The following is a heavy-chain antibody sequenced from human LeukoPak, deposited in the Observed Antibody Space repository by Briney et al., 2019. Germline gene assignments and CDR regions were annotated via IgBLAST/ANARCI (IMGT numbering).Heavy chain of an antibody. J-gene: IGHJ4*02. CDR3: SRHSSDWFTVTTF. CDR2: ISSGSSTI. V-gene: IGHV3-48*02. D-gene: IGHD4-17*01. Sequence: GGSLRLSCAGSGFIFSDYNMNWVRQAPGKGLEWVSYISSGSSTIYYADSVKGRFTISRDNAKNSLYLQMNSLTDEDTAVYYCSRHSSDWFTVTTFWGQGTLVTVSS. CDR1: GFIFSDYN.